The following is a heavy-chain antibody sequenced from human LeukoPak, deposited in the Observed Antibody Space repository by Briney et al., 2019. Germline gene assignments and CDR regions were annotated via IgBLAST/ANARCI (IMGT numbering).Heavy chain of an antibody. CDR3: AHVDTSMVTSAFDV. Sequence: SGPTLVNPTQTLTLTCSFSGFSLATSGATVGWIRQSPGKSLEWLALIYWHDDKRYSPSLRRRLTITKDTSENQVVLTMTNMDPVDTGTYYCAHVDTSMVTSAFDVWGQGTVVTVS. CDR1: GFSLATSGAT. V-gene: IGHV2-5*01. D-gene: IGHD5-18*01. CDR2: IYWHDDK. J-gene: IGHJ3*01.